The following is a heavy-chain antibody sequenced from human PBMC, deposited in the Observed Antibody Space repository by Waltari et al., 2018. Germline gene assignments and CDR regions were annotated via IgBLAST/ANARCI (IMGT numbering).Heavy chain of an antibody. Sequence: QVTLKESGPALVKPTQTLTLTCTFSGFSLSTSGMRVSWIRQPPGKALEWLARIDWDDDKFYSTSLRARLTISKDTSKNQVVLTRTNMDPVDTAVYYWARGPLRGAKPDYWGQGTLVTVSS. V-gene: IGHV2-70*03. CDR2: IDWDDDK. D-gene: IGHD3-10*01. J-gene: IGHJ4*02. CDR1: GFSLSTSGMR. CDR3: ARGPLRGAKPDY.